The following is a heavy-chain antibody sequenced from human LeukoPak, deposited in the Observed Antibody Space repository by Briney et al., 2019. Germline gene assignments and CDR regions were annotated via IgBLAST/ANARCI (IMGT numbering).Heavy chain of an antibody. CDR1: GYTFTSYY. J-gene: IGHJ5*02. Sequence: ASVKVSCKASGYTFTSYYMHWVRQAPGQRLEWMGIINPSGGSTSYAQKLQGRVTMTTDTSTSTAYMELRSLRSDDTAVYYCASTGRGAYSSSSRGWFDPWGQGTLVTVSS. CDR2: INPSGGST. V-gene: IGHV1-46*01. D-gene: IGHD6-6*01. CDR3: ASTGRGAYSSSSRGWFDP.